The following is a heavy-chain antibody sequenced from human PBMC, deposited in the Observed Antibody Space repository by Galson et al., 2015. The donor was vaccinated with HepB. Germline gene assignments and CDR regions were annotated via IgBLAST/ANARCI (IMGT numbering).Heavy chain of an antibody. J-gene: IGHJ5*02. CDR3: ARVVVPAAIENWFDP. CDR2: INPRSGAT. Sequence: SVKVSCKASGYTFSDYFMHWVRQAPGQGLEWMGRINPRSGATIYAQRFRGRVTMTRDTSINTAYMELSRLRSDDTAVYYCARVVVPAAIENWFDPWGQGTLVTVSS. CDR1: GYTFSDYF. D-gene: IGHD2-2*01. V-gene: IGHV1-2*06.